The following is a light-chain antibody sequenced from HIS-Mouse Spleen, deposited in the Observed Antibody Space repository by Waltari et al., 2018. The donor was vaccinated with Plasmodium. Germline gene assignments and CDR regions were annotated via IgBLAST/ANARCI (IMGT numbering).Light chain of an antibody. J-gene: IGKJ1*01. CDR2: AAS. Sequence: DIQMTQSPSSLSASVADRVTITCRASQSISSYLNLYQQKPGKAPKLLIYAASSLQSGVPSRFSGSGSGTDFTLTISSLQPEYFATYYCQQSYSTWTFGQGTKVEIK. V-gene: IGKV1-39*01. CDR1: QSISSY. CDR3: QQSYSTWT.